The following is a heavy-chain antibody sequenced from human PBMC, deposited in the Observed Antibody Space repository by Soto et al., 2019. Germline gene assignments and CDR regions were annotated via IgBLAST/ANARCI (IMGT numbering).Heavy chain of an antibody. J-gene: IGHJ4*02. CDR1: GGSISSYY. CDR2: IYYSGST. Sequence: PSETLSLTCTVSGGSISSYYWSWIRQPPGKGLEWIGYIYYSGSTNYNPSLKSRVTISVDTSKNQFSLKLSSVTAADTAVYYCARGDCSSTSCYADFDYWGQGTLVTVS. CDR3: ARGDCSSTSCYADFDY. D-gene: IGHD2-2*01. V-gene: IGHV4-59*01.